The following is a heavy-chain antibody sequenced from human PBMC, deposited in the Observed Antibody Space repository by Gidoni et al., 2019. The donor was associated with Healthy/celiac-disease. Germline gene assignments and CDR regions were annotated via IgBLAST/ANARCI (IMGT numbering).Heavy chain of an antibody. CDR2: FDPDDGET. J-gene: IGHJ4*02. CDR3: ATAPPSGFSGYEFDY. V-gene: IGHV1-24*01. CDR1: GSTLTELS. Sequence: QVQLVQSGAEVKKPGASVKVSCKVSGSTLTELSMHWVRQAPGKGLEWIVGFDPDDGETIYAQKFQGRVTMTEDTSTDTAYMELSSLRSEDTAVYYCATAPPSGFSGYEFDYWGQGTLVTVSS. D-gene: IGHD5-12*01.